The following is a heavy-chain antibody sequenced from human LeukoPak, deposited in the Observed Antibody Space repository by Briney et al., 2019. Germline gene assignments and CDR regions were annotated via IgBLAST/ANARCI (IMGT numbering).Heavy chain of an antibody. D-gene: IGHD2-2*01. J-gene: IGHJ6*03. V-gene: IGHV1-8*01. Sequence: GASVKVSCKASGYTFTSYDINWVRQATGQGLEWMGWMNPNSGNTGYAQKFQGRVTMTRNTSISTAYMELSSLRSEDTAVYYCARAMSYCSSTSCYVWGNYYYHMDVWGKGTTVTISS. CDR3: ARAMSYCSSTSCYVWGNYYYHMDV. CDR1: GYTFTSYD. CDR2: MNPNSGNT.